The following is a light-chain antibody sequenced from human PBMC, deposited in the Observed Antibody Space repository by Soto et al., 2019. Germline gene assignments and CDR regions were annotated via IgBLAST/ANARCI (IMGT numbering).Light chain of an antibody. V-gene: IGLV1-40*01. CDR2: GNN. CDR1: SSNIGAGYD. J-gene: IGLJ1*01. Sequence: SVLTQPPSVSGAPGQRVTISCTGSSSNIGAGYDFHWYQQLPGTAPKLLIYGNNNRPSGVPDRFSGSKSDTSASLAITELQAEYEADYYCQSYDXSLSAYVFGPGTKVTV. CDR3: QSYDXSLSAYV.